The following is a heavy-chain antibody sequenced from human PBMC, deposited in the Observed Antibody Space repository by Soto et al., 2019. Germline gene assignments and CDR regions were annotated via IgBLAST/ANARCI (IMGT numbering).Heavy chain of an antibody. CDR2: IRNKANSYTT. D-gene: IGHD6-6*01. CDR1: GFTFSDHY. Sequence: EVQLVESGGDLVQPGGSLRLSCAASGFTFSDHYMDWVRQAPGKGLEWVGRIRNKANSYTTEYAASVKGRFTISRDDSKNSLYLQMYSLKTVDTAVYYCARVPEFGSSSGLDYWGQGTLVTVSS. CDR3: ARVPEFGSSSGLDY. J-gene: IGHJ4*02. V-gene: IGHV3-72*01.